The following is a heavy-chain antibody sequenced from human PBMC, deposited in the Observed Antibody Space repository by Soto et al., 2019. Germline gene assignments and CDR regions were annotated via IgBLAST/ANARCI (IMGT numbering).Heavy chain of an antibody. D-gene: IGHD1-26*01. Sequence: GASVKVSCKASGYTFTSYAMHWVRQAPGQRLEWMGWINAGNGNTKYSQKFQGRVTITRDTSARTAYMELSSLRAEDTAVYYCARADRGTSGSYSTWGQGTLVTVSS. CDR1: GYTFTSYA. CDR3: ARADRGTSGSYST. J-gene: IGHJ5*02. V-gene: IGHV1-3*01. CDR2: INAGNGNT.